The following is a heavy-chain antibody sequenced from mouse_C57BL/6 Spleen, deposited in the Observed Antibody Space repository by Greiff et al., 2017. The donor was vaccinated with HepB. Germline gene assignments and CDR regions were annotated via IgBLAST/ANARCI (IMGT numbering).Heavy chain of an antibody. CDR2: IDPSDSYT. D-gene: IGHD4-1*01. CDR1: GYTFTSYW. V-gene: IGHV1-59*01. Sequence: QVQLQQPGAELVRPGTSVKLSCKASGYTFTSYWMHWVKQRPGQGLEWIGVIDPSDSYTNYNQKFKGKATLTVDTSSSTAYMQLSSLTSEDSAVYYCARGAANDWAFFAYWGQGTLVTVSA. CDR3: ARGAANDWAFFAY. J-gene: IGHJ3*01.